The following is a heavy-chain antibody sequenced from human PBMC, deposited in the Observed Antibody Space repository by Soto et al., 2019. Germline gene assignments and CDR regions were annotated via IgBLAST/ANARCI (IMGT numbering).Heavy chain of an antibody. CDR1: GGSISSGGYY. Sequence: SETLSLTCTVSGGSISSGGYYWSWVRPHPGKGLEWIGYIYYSGSTYYNPSLKSRVTISVDTPKNQFSLKLSSVAAAATAVYYCARDWSPYDILTSYSGPDAFDLWGQGTRVTVSS. CDR3: ARDWSPYDILTSYSGPDAFDL. D-gene: IGHD3-9*01. CDR2: IYYSGST. V-gene: IGHV4-31*03. J-gene: IGHJ3*01.